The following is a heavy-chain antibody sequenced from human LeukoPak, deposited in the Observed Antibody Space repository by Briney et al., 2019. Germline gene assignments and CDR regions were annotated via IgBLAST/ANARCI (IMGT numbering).Heavy chain of an antibody. J-gene: IGHJ4*02. CDR2: IYYSGST. V-gene: IGHV4-59*01. D-gene: IGHD3-10*01. CDR3: ARVDRDYYDSGSSFEY. CDR1: GGSISSYY. Sequence: SETLSFTCTVSGGSISSYYWSWIRQPPGKGLEWIGYIYYSGSTNYNPSLKSRVTISVDTSKNQFSLKLSSVTAADTAVYYCARVDRDYYDSGSSFEYWGQGTLVTVSS.